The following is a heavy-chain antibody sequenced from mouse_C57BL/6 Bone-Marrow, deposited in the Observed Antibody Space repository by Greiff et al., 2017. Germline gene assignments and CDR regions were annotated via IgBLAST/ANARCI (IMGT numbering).Heavy chain of an antibody. V-gene: IGHV5-16*01. CDR1: GFTFSDYY. CDR3: ARDIYYDWGHYFDY. J-gene: IGHJ2*01. D-gene: IGHD2-4*01. Sequence: EVHLVESEGGLVQPGSSMKLSCTASGFTFSDYYMAWVRQVPEKGLEWVANINYDGSSTYYLDSLKSRFIISRDNAKNILYLQMSSLKSEDTATYYCARDIYYDWGHYFDYWGKGTTLTVSS. CDR2: INYDGSST.